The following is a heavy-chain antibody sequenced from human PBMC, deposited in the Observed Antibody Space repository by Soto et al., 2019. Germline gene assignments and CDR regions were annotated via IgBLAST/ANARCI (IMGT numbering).Heavy chain of an antibody. J-gene: IGHJ5*02. Sequence: PSETLALPCTVSNDSVTSNSYYWSWIRQHPGKGLEWIGYIYYRGITHYNPSLKSRVSMSVDTSKNQVSLRLSSVTAADTAVYYCARALGSSPLSAWGQGTLVT. CDR3: ARALGSSPLSA. CDR1: NDSVTSNSYY. V-gene: IGHV4-31*03. CDR2: IYYRGIT. D-gene: IGHD6-6*01.